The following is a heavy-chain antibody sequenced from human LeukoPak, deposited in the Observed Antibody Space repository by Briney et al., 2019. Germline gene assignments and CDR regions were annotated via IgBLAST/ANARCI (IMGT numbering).Heavy chain of an antibody. V-gene: IGHV3-30-3*01. D-gene: IGHD5-12*01. CDR1: GFTFSSYA. CDR2: ISYDGSNK. J-gene: IGHJ4*02. CDR3: GRGRLLLDY. Sequence: GGSLRLSCAASGFTFSSYAMHWVRQAPGKGLEWVAVISYDGSNKYYADSVKGRFTISRDNSKNTLYLQMNSLRAEDTAVYYCGRGRLLLDYWGQGTLVTVSS.